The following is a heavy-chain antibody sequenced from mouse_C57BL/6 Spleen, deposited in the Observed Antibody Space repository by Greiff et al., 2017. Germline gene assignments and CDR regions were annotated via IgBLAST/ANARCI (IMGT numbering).Heavy chain of an antibody. CDR1: GYTFTSYW. CDR2: IHPNSGST. Sequence: VQLQQPGAELVKPGASVKLSCKASGYTFTSYWMHWVKQRPGQGLEWIGMIHPNSGSTNYTEKFKSKATLTVDKSSSTAYMQLSSLTSEDSAVYYCARRGYITTVVAGDAMDYWGQGTSVTVSS. V-gene: IGHV1-64*01. J-gene: IGHJ4*01. CDR3: ARRGYITTVVAGDAMDY. D-gene: IGHD1-1*01.